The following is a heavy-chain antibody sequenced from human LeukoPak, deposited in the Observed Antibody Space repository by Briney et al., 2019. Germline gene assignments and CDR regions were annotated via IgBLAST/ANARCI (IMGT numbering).Heavy chain of an antibody. J-gene: IGHJ4*02. CDR1: GFTFNSYS. V-gene: IGHV3-23*01. CDR2: ISGGGRST. CDR3: ARERYFDY. Sequence: GGSLRLSCAASGFTFNSYSMNWVRQAPGKGLEWVSTISGGGRSTDYADSVKGHFTISRDNSKNTLYLQMNSLRAEDTAVYYCARERYFDYWGQGTLVTVSS.